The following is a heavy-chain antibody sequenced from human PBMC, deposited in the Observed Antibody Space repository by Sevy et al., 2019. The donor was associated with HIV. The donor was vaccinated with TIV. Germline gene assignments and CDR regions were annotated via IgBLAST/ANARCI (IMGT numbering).Heavy chain of an antibody. V-gene: IGHV1-2*02. CDR2: INPNSGGT. J-gene: IGHJ3*02. CDR1: GYTFTGYY. D-gene: IGHD2-2*01. CDR3: TRVTGFGYCSSTSLCRIYYYGSGRGLDAFDI. Sequence: ASVKVSCKASGYTFTGYYMHWVRQAPGQGLEWMGWINPNSGGTNYAQKFQGRVTMTRDTSISTAYMELSRLRSDDTAVYYCTRVTGFGYCSSTSLCRIYYYGSGRGLDAFDIWGQGTMVTVSS.